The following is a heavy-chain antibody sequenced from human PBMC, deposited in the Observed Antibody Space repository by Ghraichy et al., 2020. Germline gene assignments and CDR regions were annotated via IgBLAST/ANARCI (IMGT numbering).Heavy chain of an antibody. CDR3: ARGRMGRYYEL. Sequence: SETLSLTCAVYGGSFSGYYWSWIRQPPGKGLEWIGEINHSGSTNYNPSLKSRVTISVDTSKNQFSLKLSSVTAADTAVYYCARGRMGRYYELWGQGTLVTVSS. CDR2: INHSGST. V-gene: IGHV4-34*01. D-gene: IGHD2/OR15-2a*01. CDR1: GGSFSGYY. J-gene: IGHJ4*02.